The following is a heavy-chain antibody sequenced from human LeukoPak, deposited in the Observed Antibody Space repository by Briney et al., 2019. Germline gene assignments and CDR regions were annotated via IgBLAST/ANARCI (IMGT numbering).Heavy chain of an antibody. J-gene: IGHJ4*02. CDR2: IYHKGSI. V-gene: IGHV4-30-2*05. CDR1: GAFISSGPYY. D-gene: IGHD3-9*01. Sequence: PSETLSLTCTVSGAFISSGPYYWSWIRQPPGKGLEWIGYIYHKGSIYYSPSLQSRVALSIDTSKNQFSLKLSSVTAADTAVYYCARHKYYDILTGYSPPDYWGQGTLVTVSS. CDR3: ARHKYYDILTGYSPPDY.